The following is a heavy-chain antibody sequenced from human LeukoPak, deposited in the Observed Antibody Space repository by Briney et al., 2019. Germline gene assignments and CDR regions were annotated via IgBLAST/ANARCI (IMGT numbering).Heavy chain of an antibody. Sequence: GGSLRLSCAASGFTFSSYSMNWVRQAPGKGLEWVSYISSSSTTIYYADSVKGRFTISRDNSKNTLYLQLNSLRAEDTAVYYCAGGGGVGAKHWGQGTLVTVSS. D-gene: IGHD1-26*01. CDR1: GFTFSSYS. V-gene: IGHV3-48*01. J-gene: IGHJ4*02. CDR3: AGGGGVGAKH. CDR2: ISSSSTTI.